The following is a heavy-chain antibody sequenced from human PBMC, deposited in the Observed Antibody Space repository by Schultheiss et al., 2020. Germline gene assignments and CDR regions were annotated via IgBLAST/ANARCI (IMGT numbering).Heavy chain of an antibody. Sequence: EGSLRLSCAASAFTFSGYAMHWVRQAPGKGLEWVAVISYDGSDKYYADFVKGRFTISRDNSKNTLYLQMNSLRAEDTAVYYCAKGQDTAVVVAATDYWGQGTLVTVSS. CDR3: AKGQDTAVVVAATDY. J-gene: IGHJ4*02. CDR1: AFTFSGYA. CDR2: ISYDGSDK. D-gene: IGHD2-15*01. V-gene: IGHV3-30*18.